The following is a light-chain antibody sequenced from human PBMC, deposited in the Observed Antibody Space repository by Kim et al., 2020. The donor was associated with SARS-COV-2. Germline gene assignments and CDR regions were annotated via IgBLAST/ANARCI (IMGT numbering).Light chain of an antibody. CDR1: NIGSKS. Sequence: PGKTASISGGGNNIGSKSVHWCQQKPGQAPVLVISYDSDRPSGIPERFSGSNSGNTATLTIRRVEVGDEADYYCQVWDSTIDHRVVFGGGTQLTVL. J-gene: IGLJ3*02. V-gene: IGLV3-21*04. CDR2: YDS. CDR3: QVWDSTIDHRVV.